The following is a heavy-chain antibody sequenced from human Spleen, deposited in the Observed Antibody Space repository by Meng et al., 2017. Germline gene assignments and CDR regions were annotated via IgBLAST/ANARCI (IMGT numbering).Heavy chain of an antibody. Sequence: ASVKVSCKASGYTFTGYGISWVRQAPGQGLEWMGWISGYNGNTNYAQKFQGRVTMTRDTSTSTTYMDLRSLRSDDTAVYYCARVLSGVMDYWGQGTLVTVSS. J-gene: IGHJ4*02. CDR1: GYTFTGYG. CDR3: ARVLSGVMDY. D-gene: IGHD3-3*01. CDR2: ISGYNGNT. V-gene: IGHV1-18*04.